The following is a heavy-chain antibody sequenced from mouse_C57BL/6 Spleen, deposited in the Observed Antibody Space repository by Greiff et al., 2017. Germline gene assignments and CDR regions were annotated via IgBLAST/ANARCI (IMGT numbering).Heavy chain of an antibody. Sequence: EVQLQQSGPELVKPGASVKISCKASGYTFTDYYMNWVKQSHGKSLEWIGDINPNNGGTSYNQKFKGKATLTVDKSSSTAYMELRSLTSEDSAVYYCATMVTGYAMDHWGQGTSVTVAS. V-gene: IGHV1-26*01. CDR3: ATMVTGYAMDH. D-gene: IGHD2-2*01. CDR2: INPNNGGT. J-gene: IGHJ4*01. CDR1: GYTFTDYY.